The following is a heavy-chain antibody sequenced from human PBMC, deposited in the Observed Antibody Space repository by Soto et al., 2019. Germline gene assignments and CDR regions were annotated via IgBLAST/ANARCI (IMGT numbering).Heavy chain of an antibody. Sequence: LRLSCAASGFTFSSYAMHWVRQAPGKGLEWVAVISYDGSNKYYADSVKGRFTISRDNSKNTLYLQMNSLRAEDTAVYYCARDYYGSGIYDYWGQGTLVTVSS. V-gene: IGHV3-30-3*01. CDR2: ISYDGSNK. CDR1: GFTFSSYA. J-gene: IGHJ4*02. CDR3: ARDYYGSGIYDY. D-gene: IGHD3-10*01.